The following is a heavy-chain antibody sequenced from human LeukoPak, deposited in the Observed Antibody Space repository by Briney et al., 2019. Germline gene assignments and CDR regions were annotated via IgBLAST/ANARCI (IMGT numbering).Heavy chain of an antibody. CDR2: ISGGGGST. CDR1: GFTFSSYA. J-gene: IGHJ4*02. V-gene: IGHV3-23*01. D-gene: IGHD4-17*01. CDR3: ATSTVTTYYFDY. Sequence: GGSLRLSCAASGFTFSSYAMSWVRQAPGKGLEWVSVISGGGGSTYYADSVKGRFTISRDNSKNTLYLQMNSLRAVDTAVYHCATSTVTTYYFDYWGQGTLVTVSS.